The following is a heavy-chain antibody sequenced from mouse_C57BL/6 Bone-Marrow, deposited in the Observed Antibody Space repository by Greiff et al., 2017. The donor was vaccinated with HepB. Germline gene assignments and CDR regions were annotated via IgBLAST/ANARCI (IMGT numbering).Heavy chain of an antibody. CDR3: TILYYYAMDY. J-gene: IGHJ4*01. CDR2: IDPETGGT. V-gene: IGHV1-15*01. Sequence: VQLQQSGAELVRPGASVTLSCKASGYTFTDYEMHWVKQTPVHGLEWIGAIDPETGGTAYNQKFKGKAILTADKSSSTAYMELRSLTSEDSAVYYCTILYYYAMDYWGQGTSVTVSS. CDR1: GYTFTDYE.